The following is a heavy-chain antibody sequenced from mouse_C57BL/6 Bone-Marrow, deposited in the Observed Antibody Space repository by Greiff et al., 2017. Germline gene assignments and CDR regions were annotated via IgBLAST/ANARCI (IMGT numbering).Heavy chain of an antibody. V-gene: IGHV14-4*01. CDR2: IDPENGDT. D-gene: IGHD1-1*01. CDR3: TTWNLLLRYLDY. CDR1: GFNIKDDY. J-gene: IGHJ2*01. Sequence: EVQLQESGAELVRPGASVKLSCTASGFNIKDDYMHWVKQRPEQGLEWIGWIDPENGDTEYASKFQGKATITADTSSNTAYLQLSSLTSEDTAVYYWTTWNLLLRYLDYWGQGTTLTVSS.